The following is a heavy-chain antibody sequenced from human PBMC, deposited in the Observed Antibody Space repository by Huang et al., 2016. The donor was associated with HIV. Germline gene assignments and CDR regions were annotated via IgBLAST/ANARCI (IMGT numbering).Heavy chain of an antibody. V-gene: IGHV3-30-3*01. CDR2: ISNDGSNN. CDR3: ARAKDTWDAYDI. CDR1: GFPFHNHA. D-gene: IGHD5-18*01. Sequence: QVQLVESGGGVVQPGRSLRLSCAASGFPFHNHAMHGVRQAPGKGLDGVAVISNDGSNNYYADSVKGRFTISRDSSKSTLFLHMTSLRTEDTAVYYCARAKDTWDAYDIWGQGTMVIVSS. J-gene: IGHJ3*02.